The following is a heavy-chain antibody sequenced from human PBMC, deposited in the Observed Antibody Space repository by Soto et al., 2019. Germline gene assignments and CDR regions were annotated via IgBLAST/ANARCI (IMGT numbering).Heavy chain of an antibody. V-gene: IGHV3-30-3*01. J-gene: IGHJ3*01. CDR3: VARTYDSSGFHF. CDR2: ISYDGSRD. D-gene: IGHD3-22*01. CDR1: GLTLSGYA. Sequence: QVQLVESGGGVVQPGRSLRLSCVASGLTLSGYAMHWVRQAPGKGLEWLTVISYDGSRDYYADSVKGRFTVSRDNSENTLYLQMNSLRHEDTAVYYCVARTYDSSGFHFWGQGTTVTVSS.